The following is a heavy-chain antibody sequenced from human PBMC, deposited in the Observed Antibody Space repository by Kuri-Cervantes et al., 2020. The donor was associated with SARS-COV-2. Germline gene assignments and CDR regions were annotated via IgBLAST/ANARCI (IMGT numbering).Heavy chain of an antibody. CDR1: GYSFSNFW. D-gene: IGHD3-10*01. V-gene: IGHV5-51*01. J-gene: IGHJ4*02. CDR2: IYPGDSDT. Sequence: KVSCKASGYSFSNFWIAWVRQMPGKGLEWMGIIYPGDSDTRYSPSFQGQVTISADKSISTAYLQWASLKASDTAMYYCAIPRRDYGSGSRYGGFDYWGQGTLVTVSS. CDR3: AIPRRDYGSGSRYGGFDY.